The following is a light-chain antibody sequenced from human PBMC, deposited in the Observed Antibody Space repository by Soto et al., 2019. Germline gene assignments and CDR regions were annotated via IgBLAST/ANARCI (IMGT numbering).Light chain of an antibody. CDR1: QSVSSN. Sequence: EIVMTQSPATLSVSPGERATLSCRASQSVSSNLAWYQQKPGQAPRLLIYGASTRATGIPARFSGSGSGTEFTLTISSLHSEDFAVYYCQQYNNWPWTFGQGTKVAIK. V-gene: IGKV3-15*01. J-gene: IGKJ1*01. CDR2: GAS. CDR3: QQYNNWPWT.